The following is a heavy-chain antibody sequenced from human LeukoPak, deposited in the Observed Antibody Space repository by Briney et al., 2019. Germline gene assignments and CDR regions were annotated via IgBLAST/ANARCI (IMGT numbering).Heavy chain of an antibody. CDR1: GGSISSGDYY. J-gene: IGHJ2*01. CDR3: ARSLQDYYGSFRRYFDL. V-gene: IGHV4-30-4*01. D-gene: IGHD3-10*01. CDR2: IYYSGST. Sequence: PSGTLSLTCTVSGGSISSGDYYWSWIRQPPGKGLEWIGYIYYSGSTYYNPSLKSRVTISVDTSKNQFSLKLSSVTAADTAVYYCARSLQDYYGSFRRYFDLWGRGTLVTVSS.